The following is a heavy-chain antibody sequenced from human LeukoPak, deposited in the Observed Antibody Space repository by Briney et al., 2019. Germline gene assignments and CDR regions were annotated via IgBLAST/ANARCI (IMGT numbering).Heavy chain of an antibody. V-gene: IGHV4-59*12. CDR3: ASRVTAPVSGSPGGGFDY. CDR1: GGSISSYY. J-gene: IGHJ4*02. D-gene: IGHD1-26*01. CDR2: IYYSGST. Sequence: SETLSLTCTVSGGSISSYYWSWIRQPPGKGLEWIGYIYYSGSTNYNPSLKSRVTISVDTSKNQFSLKLSSVTAADTAVYYCASRVTAPVSGSPGGGFDYWGQGTLVTVSS.